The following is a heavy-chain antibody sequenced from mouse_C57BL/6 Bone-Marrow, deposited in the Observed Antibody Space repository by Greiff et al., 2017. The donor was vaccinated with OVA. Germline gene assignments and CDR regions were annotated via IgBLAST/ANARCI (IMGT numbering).Heavy chain of an antibody. V-gene: IGHV1-69*01. CDR1: GYTFTSYW. CDR2: IDPSDSYT. CDR3: ARSNAMDY. Sequence: QVQLQQPGAELVMPGASAQLSCKASGYTFTSYWMHWVKQRPGQGLEWIGEIDPSDSYTNYNQKFKGKSTLTVDKSSSTAYMQLSSLTSEDSAVYYCARSNAMDYWGQGTSGTVSS. J-gene: IGHJ4*01.